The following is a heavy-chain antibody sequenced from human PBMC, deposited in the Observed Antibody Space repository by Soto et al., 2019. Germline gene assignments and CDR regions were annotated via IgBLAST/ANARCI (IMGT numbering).Heavy chain of an antibody. CDR2: INAGNGNT. V-gene: IGHV1-3*01. D-gene: IGHD3-16*01. CDR1: GYTFANYA. CDR3: ARAISGGGLTNGHFGVNV. Sequence: QVRLVQSGAEVKKPGASVMVSCKASGYTFANYAIYWVRQAPGQDLERMGWINAGNGNTNNTQKFQGRVTFTRDTSTTTAHMEVGSLAFEDTAVYYYARAISGGGLTNGHFGVNVWGHATTVIASS. J-gene: IGHJ6*02.